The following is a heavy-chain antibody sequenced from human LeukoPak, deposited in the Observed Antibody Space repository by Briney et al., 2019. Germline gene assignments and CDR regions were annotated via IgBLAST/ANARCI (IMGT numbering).Heavy chain of an antibody. CDR3: TRGRPSSFDP. V-gene: IGHV1-8*03. J-gene: IGHJ5*02. Sequence: ASVKVSCKASGYTFTDYDINWVRQATGQGLEWMGWMNPKSGNTGYAQKFQGRVTITRNTPISTAYMELSNLRSEDTAVYYCTRGRPSSFDPWGQGTLVTVSS. CDR2: MNPKSGNT. D-gene: IGHD6-6*01. CDR1: GYTFTDYD.